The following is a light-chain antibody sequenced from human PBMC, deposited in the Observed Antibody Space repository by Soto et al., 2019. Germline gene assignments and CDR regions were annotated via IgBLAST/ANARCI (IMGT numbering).Light chain of an antibody. CDR2: QVS. V-gene: IGLV2-14*01. CDR1: SSDVGGYYY. J-gene: IGLJ1*01. CDR3: SSYTPSSPRV. Sequence: QSALAQPASVSGSPGQSITISCTGTSSDVGGYYYVSWYQHHPGKAPKLMIYQVSNRPSGVSNRFSGSKSGNTASLTISGLQAEDEADYSGSSYTPSSPRVLGPGTKVTV.